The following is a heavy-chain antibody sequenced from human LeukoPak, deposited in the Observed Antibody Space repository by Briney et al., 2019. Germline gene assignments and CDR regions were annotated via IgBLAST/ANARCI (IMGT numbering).Heavy chain of an antibody. D-gene: IGHD3-9*01. J-gene: IGHJ4*02. CDR1: GFTFSSYA. V-gene: IGHV3-23*01. Sequence: PGGSLRLSCAASGFTFSSYAMSWVRQAPGKGLEWVSGISGSDSTQYADSVKGRFTISRDNSKNTLYLQMNSLRAEDTALYYCAKDSGYDVLTGSYFDDWGQGTLVTVSS. CDR3: AKDSGYDVLTGSYFDD. CDR2: ISGSDST.